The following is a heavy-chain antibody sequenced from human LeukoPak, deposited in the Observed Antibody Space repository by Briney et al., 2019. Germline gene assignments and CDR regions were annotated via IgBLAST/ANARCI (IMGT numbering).Heavy chain of an antibody. CDR1: GFTFSSYA. Sequence: PGGSLRLSCAASGFTFSSYAMHWVRQVPGKGLEYVSAISSNGGSTYYANSVKGRFAISRDNSKNTLYLQMGSLRAEDMAVYYCARDRYSSSWYGYYYYYYMDVWGKGSTVTVSS. V-gene: IGHV3-64*01. D-gene: IGHD6-13*01. CDR2: ISSNGGST. J-gene: IGHJ6*03. CDR3: ARDRYSSSWYGYYYYYYMDV.